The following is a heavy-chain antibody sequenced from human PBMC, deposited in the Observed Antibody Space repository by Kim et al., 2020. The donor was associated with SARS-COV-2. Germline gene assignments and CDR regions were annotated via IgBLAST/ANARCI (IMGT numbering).Heavy chain of an antibody. CDR1: GGSISSGSYY. D-gene: IGHD3-9*01. CDR3: ARERNYDILTGPPPDAFDI. CDR2: IYTSGST. J-gene: IGHJ3*02. V-gene: IGHV4-61*02. Sequence: SETLSLTCTVSGGSISSGSYYWSWIRQPAGKGLEWIGRIYTSGSTNYNPSLKSRVTISVDTSKNQFSLKLSSVTAADTAVYYCARERNYDILTGPPPDAFDIWGQGTMVTVSS.